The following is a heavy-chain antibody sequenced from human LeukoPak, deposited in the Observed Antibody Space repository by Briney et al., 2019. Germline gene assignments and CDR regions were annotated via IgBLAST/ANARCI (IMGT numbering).Heavy chain of an antibody. D-gene: IGHD1-26*01. Sequence: ASVKVSCKASGYTFTGYYMHWVRQAPGQGLEWMGWINPNSGGTNYAQKFQGRVTMTRDTSISTAYMELRRLRSDDTAVYYCARANRGSYYFLPLHFDYWGQGTLVTVSS. CDR2: INPNSGGT. CDR1: GYTFTGYY. J-gene: IGHJ4*02. CDR3: ARANRGSYYFLPLHFDY. V-gene: IGHV1-2*02.